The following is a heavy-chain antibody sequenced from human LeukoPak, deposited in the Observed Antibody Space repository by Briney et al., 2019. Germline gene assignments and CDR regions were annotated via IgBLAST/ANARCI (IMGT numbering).Heavy chain of an antibody. V-gene: IGHV3-23*01. CDR1: GFTFSSYA. CDR3: AKDPYLWVVVPADDY. J-gene: IGHJ4*02. CDR2: ISGSGGST. Sequence: LGGSLRLSCAASGFTFSSYAMSWVRQAPGKGLEWVSAISGSGGSTYYADSVKGRFTISRDNSKNTLYLQMNSLRAEDTAVYYCAKDPYLWVVVPADDYWGQGTLVTVSS. D-gene: IGHD2-2*01.